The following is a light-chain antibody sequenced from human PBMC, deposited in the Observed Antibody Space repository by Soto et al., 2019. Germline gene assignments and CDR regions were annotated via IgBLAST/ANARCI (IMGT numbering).Light chain of an antibody. CDR3: CSYAGSKNYYL. Sequence: SVLTQPPSVSGAPGQRVTISCSGSSSNIGAGYDVSWYQQLPGTAPKLLIYVHNNRPSGVPDRFSGSQSGNTACLTVSGLQAEDEADYYCCSYAGSKNYYLFGTGTKVTVL. CDR2: VHN. J-gene: IGLJ1*01. CDR1: SSNIGAGYD. V-gene: IGLV1-40*01.